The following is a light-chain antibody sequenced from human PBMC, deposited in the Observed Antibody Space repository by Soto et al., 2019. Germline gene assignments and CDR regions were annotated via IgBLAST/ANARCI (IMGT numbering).Light chain of an antibody. CDR3: QQANSFPFT. J-gene: IGKJ2*01. CDR1: QGIRSW. V-gene: IGKV1-12*01. Sequence: DIQMTQSPSSVSASVGDRVTITCRASQGIRSWLAWYQQRPGQAPKLLIYAASNLQSGVPSRFSAGGSGTHFTLTISSLQAEDFATYYCQQANSFPFTFGPGTKLEIK. CDR2: AAS.